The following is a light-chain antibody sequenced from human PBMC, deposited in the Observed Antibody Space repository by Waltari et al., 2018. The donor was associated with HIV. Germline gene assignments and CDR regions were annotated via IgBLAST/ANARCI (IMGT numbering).Light chain of an antibody. V-gene: IGLV2-18*01. J-gene: IGLJ2*01. CDR3: SLYTGTTNVL. CDR1: SSDVGSYNR. CDR2: EVN. Sequence: QSALTQPPSVSGSPGQSVSISCTGSSSDVGSYNRVSWYQQPPGTAPKLSIYEVNNRPSGVPDRFSGSQSGNTASLTISGLQAEDEADYYCSLYTGTTNVLFGGGTKLNVL.